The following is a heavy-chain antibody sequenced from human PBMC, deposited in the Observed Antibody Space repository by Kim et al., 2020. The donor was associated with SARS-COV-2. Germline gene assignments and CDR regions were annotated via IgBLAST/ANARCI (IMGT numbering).Heavy chain of an antibody. Sequence: SETLSLTCNVSGGSIKNYYWSWIRQTPGRGPEWIGYIYFKGRTNYNPSLNNRVTMSVDTSKNQFSLEVNSVTAADTAVYYCARHHGYSGAWDYLDFWGQG. CDR3: ARHHGYSGAWDYLDF. D-gene: IGHD5-12*01. CDR2: IYFKGRT. J-gene: IGHJ4*02. V-gene: IGHV4-59*08. CDR1: GGSIKNYY.